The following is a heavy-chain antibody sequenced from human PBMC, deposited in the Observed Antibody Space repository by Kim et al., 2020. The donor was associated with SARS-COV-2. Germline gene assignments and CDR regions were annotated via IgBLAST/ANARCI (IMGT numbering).Heavy chain of an antibody. CDR1: GGTFSSYA. D-gene: IGHD2-2*01. Sequence: SVKVSCKASGGTFSSYAISWVRQAPGQGLEWMGGIIPIFGTANYAQKFQGRVTITADESTSTAYMELSSLRSEDTAVYYCARDHLDDIVVVPAANGMDVWGQGTTVTVSS. CDR2: IIPIFGTA. J-gene: IGHJ6*02. CDR3: ARDHLDDIVVVPAANGMDV. V-gene: IGHV1-69*13.